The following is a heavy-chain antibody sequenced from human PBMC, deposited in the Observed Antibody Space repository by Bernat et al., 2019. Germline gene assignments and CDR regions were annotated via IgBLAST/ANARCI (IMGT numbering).Heavy chain of an antibody. CDR3: ARHAYYYDSSGYYYFDY. V-gene: IGHV4-39*01. J-gene: IGHJ4*02. CDR1: GGSISSSSYY. CDR2: IYYSGST. Sequence: QLQLQESGPGLVKPSETLSLTCTVSGGSISSSSYYWGWIRQPPGKGLAWIGSIYYSGSTYYNPSLKSRVTISVDTTKNQFSLKMSSVTAADTAVYYCARHAYYYDSSGYYYFDYWGQGTLVTVSS. D-gene: IGHD3-22*01.